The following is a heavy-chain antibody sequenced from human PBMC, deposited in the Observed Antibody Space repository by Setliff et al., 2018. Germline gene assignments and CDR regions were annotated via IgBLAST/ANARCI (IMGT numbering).Heavy chain of an antibody. D-gene: IGHD3-22*01. Sequence: GASVKVSCKASGYTFMSYDINWVRQATGQGLEWVGWMDPNSGNTTYGRKFQGRVTISADESTTTAYMELSSLKSDDTAVYYCARDTRDKFDSSGYYLSFDSWGQGTLVTVSS. CDR1: GYTFMSYD. V-gene: IGHV1-8*03. CDR2: MDPNSGNT. CDR3: ARDTRDKFDSSGYYLSFDS. J-gene: IGHJ4*02.